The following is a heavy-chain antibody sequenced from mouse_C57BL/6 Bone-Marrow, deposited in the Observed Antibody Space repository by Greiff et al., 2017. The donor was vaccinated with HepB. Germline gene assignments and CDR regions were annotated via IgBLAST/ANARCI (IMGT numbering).Heavy chain of an antibody. J-gene: IGHJ1*03. CDR3: TTYPYYYGSSYGYFDV. D-gene: IGHD1-1*01. CDR1: GFNIKDDY. V-gene: IGHV14-4*01. CDR2: IDPENGDT. Sequence: VQLQQSGAELVRPGASVKLSCTASGFNIKDDYMHWVKQRPEQGLEWIGWIDPENGDTEYASKFQGKATITADTSSNTAYLQLSSLTSEDTAVYYCTTYPYYYGSSYGYFDVWGTGTTVTVSS.